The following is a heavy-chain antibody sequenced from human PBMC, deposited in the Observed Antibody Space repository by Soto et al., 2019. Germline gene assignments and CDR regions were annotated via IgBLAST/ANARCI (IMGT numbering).Heavy chain of an antibody. D-gene: IGHD5-18*01. CDR2: INPSGGST. J-gene: IGHJ6*02. V-gene: IGHV1-46*01. CDR3: ARDRLSTIRSYCRIQLCSNYCYGMAV. Sequence: GASVKVSWKASGYTFTSYYMHWVRQAPGQGLEWMGIINPSGGSTSYAQKFQGRVTMTRDTSTSTVYMELSSLRSEDTAVYYCARDRLSTIRSYCRIQLCSNYCYGMAVWGQGTTVTVSS. CDR1: GYTFTSYY.